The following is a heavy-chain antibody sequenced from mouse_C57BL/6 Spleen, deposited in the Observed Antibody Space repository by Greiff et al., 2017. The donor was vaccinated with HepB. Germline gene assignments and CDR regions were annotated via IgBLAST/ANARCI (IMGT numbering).Heavy chain of an antibody. CDR2: IDPSDSET. CDR1: GYTFTSYW. D-gene: IGHD2-4*01. J-gene: IGHJ3*01. V-gene: IGHV1-52*01. Sequence: QVQLKQPGAELVRPGSSVKLSCKASGYTFTSYWMHWVKQRPIQGLEWIGNIDPSDSETHYNQKFKDKATLTVDKSSSTAYMQLSSLTSEDSAVYCCARRGDYDGEAWFAYWGQGTLVTVSA. CDR3: ARRGDYDGEAWFAY.